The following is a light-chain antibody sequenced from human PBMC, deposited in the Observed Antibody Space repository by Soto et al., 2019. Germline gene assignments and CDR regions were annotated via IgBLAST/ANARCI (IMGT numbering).Light chain of an antibody. V-gene: IGLV1-51*02. CDR2: EDN. J-gene: IGLJ1*01. CDR1: SSNIENNY. Sequence: QSVLTQPPSVSAAPGQRVTISCSGSSSNIENNYVSWYRQLPGTAPNLLIYEDNKRPSGIPDRFSGSKSGTSATLGITGLETGDEADYYCATWDSSLSGGVFGTGTKATVL. CDR3: ATWDSSLSGGV.